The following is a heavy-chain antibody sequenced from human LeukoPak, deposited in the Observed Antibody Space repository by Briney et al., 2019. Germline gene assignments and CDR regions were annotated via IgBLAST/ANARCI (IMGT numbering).Heavy chain of an antibody. CDR3: ARDSVTRPFDY. J-gene: IGHJ4*02. Sequence: SETLSLTCAVYGGSFSGYYWSWIRQPPGKGLEWSGEINHSGSTNYNPSLKSRVAISVDTSKNQFSLKLSSVTAADTAVYYCARDSVTRPFDYWGQGTLVTVSS. D-gene: IGHD4-17*01. CDR2: INHSGST. CDR1: GGSFSGYY. V-gene: IGHV4-34*01.